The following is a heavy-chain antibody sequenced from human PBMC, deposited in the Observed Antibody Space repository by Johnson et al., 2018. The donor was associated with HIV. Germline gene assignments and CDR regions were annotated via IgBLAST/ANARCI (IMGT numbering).Heavy chain of an antibody. J-gene: IGHJ3*02. Sequence: VQLVESGGGLVKPGGSLRLSCAVSGFTFSDAWMTWVRQAPGKGLEWVGRIKSRTDGGTTDYAAPVKGRFTIARDDSKNTLYLQMNSLKTEDTAVYYCTTGPVGATKGGGAFDIWGQGTMVTV. CDR3: TTGPVGATKGGGAFDI. CDR1: GFTFSDAW. CDR2: IKSRTDGGTT. D-gene: IGHD1-26*01. V-gene: IGHV3-15*01.